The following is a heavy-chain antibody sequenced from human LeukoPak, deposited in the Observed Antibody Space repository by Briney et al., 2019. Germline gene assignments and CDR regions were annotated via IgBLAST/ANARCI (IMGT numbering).Heavy chain of an antibody. J-gene: IGHJ1*01. V-gene: IGHV4-34*01. CDR1: GGSISSYY. D-gene: IGHD3-22*01. CDR3: AHSSDYQQH. CDR2: INHSGST. Sequence: PSETLSLTCTVSGGSISSYYWSWIRQPPGKGLEWIGEINHSGSTNYNPSLTGRVTISVDTSQHQVSLKLSSVTAADTAVYYCAHSSDYQQHCGQGTLVTVSS.